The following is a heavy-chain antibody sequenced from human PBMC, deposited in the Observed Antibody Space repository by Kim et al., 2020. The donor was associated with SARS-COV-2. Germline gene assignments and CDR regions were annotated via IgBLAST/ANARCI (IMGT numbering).Heavy chain of an antibody. J-gene: IGHJ5*02. V-gene: IGHV1-58*01. Sequence: QKFQERVTITRDMSTSTAYMELSSLRSEDTAVYYCAADRDYYDSSGYYDPWGQGTLVTVSS. CDR3: AADRDYYDSSGYYDP. D-gene: IGHD3-22*01.